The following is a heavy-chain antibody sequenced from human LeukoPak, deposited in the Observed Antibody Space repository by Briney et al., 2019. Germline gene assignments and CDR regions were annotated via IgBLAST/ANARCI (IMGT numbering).Heavy chain of an antibody. CDR2: IYPGDSGP. CDR1: GYSFTSYC. CDR3: GMSGDRVPLQDDVFDV. V-gene: IGHV5-51*01. J-gene: IGHJ3*01. D-gene: IGHD1-26*01. Sequence: GESLKISCKVSGYSFTSYCIGWVRQMPGKGLEWMGIIYPGDSGPTYSPSFQGQVTISADKSINTAYLQWSSLQASDTAMYYCGMSGDRVPLQDDVFDVWGQGTMATVST.